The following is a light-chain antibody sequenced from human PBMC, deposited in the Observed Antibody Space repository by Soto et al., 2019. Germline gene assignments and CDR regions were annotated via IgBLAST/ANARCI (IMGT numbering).Light chain of an antibody. CDR1: QSVSSSY. CDR2: GAS. Sequence: EIVLTQSPGTLSLSPGERATLSCRASQSVSSSYLAWYQQKPGQAPRLLIYGASSRATGIPDRFSGSGSGTHFTLTISRLEPEDFAVYYCHQYGRSPLFTFGPATKVDIK. CDR3: HQYGRSPLFT. V-gene: IGKV3-20*01. J-gene: IGKJ3*01.